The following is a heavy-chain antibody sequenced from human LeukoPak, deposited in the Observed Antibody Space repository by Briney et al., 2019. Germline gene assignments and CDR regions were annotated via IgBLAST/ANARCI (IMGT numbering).Heavy chain of an antibody. Sequence: GESLKISCKGFGYSFTSYWIAWVRQMPGKGLEWMGIIYPGDSDTRYRPSFQGQVTISADKSNTIVYLQWSSLKASDTAMYYCARPRGYGRDASDIWGQGTMVIVSS. V-gene: IGHV5-51*01. CDR2: IYPGDSDT. CDR3: ARPRGYGRDASDI. CDR1: GYSFTSYW. J-gene: IGHJ3*02. D-gene: IGHD5-12*01.